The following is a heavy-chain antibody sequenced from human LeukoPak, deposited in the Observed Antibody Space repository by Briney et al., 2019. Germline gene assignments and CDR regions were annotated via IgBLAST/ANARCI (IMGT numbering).Heavy chain of an antibody. D-gene: IGHD7-27*01. J-gene: IGHJ4*02. CDR1: GLTFSNLK. CDR3: AKDLGTLGPFDY. V-gene: IGHV3-48*01. Sequence: GGSLRLSCAVSGLTFSNLKMNWVRQAPGKGLEWVSYISAGGRTTFYADSVTGRFTISRDNSKNTLYLQMNSLRAEDTAVYYCAKDLGTLGPFDYWGQGTLVTVSS. CDR2: ISAGGRTT.